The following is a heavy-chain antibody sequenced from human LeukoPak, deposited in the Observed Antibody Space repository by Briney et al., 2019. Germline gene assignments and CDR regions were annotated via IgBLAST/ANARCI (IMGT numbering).Heavy chain of an antibody. CDR2: ISGSGRDT. CDR3: ATNYYDSSGYFPDFDY. V-gene: IGHV3-23*01. J-gene: IGHJ4*02. CDR1: GFTFSSYA. D-gene: IGHD3-22*01. Sequence: PGGSLRLSCAASGFTFSSYAMNWVRQAPVKGLEWVSGISGSGRDTYYADSVKSRCTISRDNSKNTLYLQMNSLRADDTAVYYCATNYYDSSGYFPDFDYWGQGALVSVSS.